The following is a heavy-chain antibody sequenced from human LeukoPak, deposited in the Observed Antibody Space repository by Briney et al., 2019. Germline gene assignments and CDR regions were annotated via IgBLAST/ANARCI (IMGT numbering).Heavy chain of an antibody. D-gene: IGHD3-16*02. V-gene: IGHV3-21*01. CDR3: ARAHHRRVYDYVWGSYPY. J-gene: IGHJ4*02. Sequence: PGGSLRLSCAASGFTFSSYSMNWVRQAPGKGLEWVSSITRSNYIYYADSVKGRFTISRDNAKNSLYLQMNSLRAEDTAVYYCARAHHRRVYDYVWGSYPYWGQGTLVTVSS. CDR2: ITRSNYI. CDR1: GFTFSSYS.